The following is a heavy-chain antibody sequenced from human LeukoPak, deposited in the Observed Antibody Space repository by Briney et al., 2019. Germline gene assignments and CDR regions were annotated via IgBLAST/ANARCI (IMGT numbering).Heavy chain of an antibody. CDR3: ARDYFTTLVGSSGYYYPQWFDP. Sequence: ASVKVSCKASGYNLISYGIIWVRQAPGQGLEWVGWINPNSGGTNYAQNFQGRVTMTRDTSISTAYMELSSLISDDTAVYYCARDYFTTLVGSSGYYYPQWFDPWGQGTLVTVSS. CDR2: INPNSGGT. J-gene: IGHJ5*02. D-gene: IGHD3-22*01. V-gene: IGHV1-2*02. CDR1: GYNLISYG.